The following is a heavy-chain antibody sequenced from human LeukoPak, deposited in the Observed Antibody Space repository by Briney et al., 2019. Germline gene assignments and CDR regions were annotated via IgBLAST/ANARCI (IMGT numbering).Heavy chain of an antibody. CDR2: MSSTGSS. CDR1: GGSISGYH. CDR3: ARDLDSHSKSDGFDM. D-gene: IGHD2/OR15-2a*01. J-gene: IGHJ3*02. Sequence: PSETLSLTCTVSGGSISGYHWSWIRQAAGEGLEWIGRMSSTGSSDYSPSLKSRVSMSVDTSRNQFSLNLSSVTAADTAVYYCARDLDSHSKSDGFDMWGQGTKVTVSS. V-gene: IGHV4-4*07.